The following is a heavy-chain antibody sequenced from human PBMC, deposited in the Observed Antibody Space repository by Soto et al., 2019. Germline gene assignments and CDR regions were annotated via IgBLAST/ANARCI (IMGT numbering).Heavy chain of an antibody. V-gene: IGHV3-11*01. D-gene: IGHD5-12*01. CDR3: ARARGIVATIFDYYFDY. CDR1: GFTFSDYY. J-gene: IGHJ4*02. CDR2: ISSSGSTI. Sequence: PGGSLRLSCAASGFTFSDYYMSWIRQAPGKGLEWVSYISSSGSTIYYADSVKGRFTISRDNAKNSLYLQMNSLRVEDTAVYYCARARGIVATIFDYYFDYWGQGTLVTVSS.